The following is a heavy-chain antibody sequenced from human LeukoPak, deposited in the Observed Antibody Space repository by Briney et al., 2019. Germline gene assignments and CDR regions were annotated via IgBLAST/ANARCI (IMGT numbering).Heavy chain of an antibody. CDR2: IYYSGST. CDR1: GGSLSDFY. V-gene: IGHV4-59*01. Sequence: SETLSLTCTVSGGSLSDFYWSWIRQPPGKGLEWIGYIYYSGSTNYNPSLKSRVTISVDTSKNQFSLKLSSVTAADTAVYYCARKNSSSSFDYWGQGTLVTVSS. D-gene: IGHD6-6*01. CDR3: ARKNSSSSFDY. J-gene: IGHJ4*02.